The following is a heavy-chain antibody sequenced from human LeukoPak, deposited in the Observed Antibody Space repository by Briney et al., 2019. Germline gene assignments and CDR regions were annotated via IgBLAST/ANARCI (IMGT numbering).Heavy chain of an antibody. V-gene: IGHV1-46*01. Sequence: GASVKVSCKASGYTFTSYYMHWVRQAPGQGLEWMGIINPSGGSTSYAQKFQGRVTMTRDTSTSTVYMELSSLRAEDTAVYYCAKDHYDSSGYYDAFDIWGQGTMVTVSS. J-gene: IGHJ3*02. CDR1: GYTFTSYY. CDR2: INPSGGST. CDR3: AKDHYDSSGYYDAFDI. D-gene: IGHD3-22*01.